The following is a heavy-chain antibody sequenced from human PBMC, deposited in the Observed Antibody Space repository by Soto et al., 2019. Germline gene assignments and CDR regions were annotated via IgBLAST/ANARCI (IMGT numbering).Heavy chain of an antibody. V-gene: IGHV1-18*01. CDR1: GYTISSYG. CDR2: ISVYDGYT. J-gene: IGHJ4*02. CDR3: ARALGLARRRLAAY. D-gene: IGHD2-15*01. Sequence: QVQLVQSGGEVKKPGAAVKVSCKASGYTISSYGISWVRQRPGQGLEWIGWISVYDGYTRFAEKFRDRVTMTTDTATSTAYMELRSLTSDDTAVYFCARALGLARRRLAAYWGQGTLVTVSS.